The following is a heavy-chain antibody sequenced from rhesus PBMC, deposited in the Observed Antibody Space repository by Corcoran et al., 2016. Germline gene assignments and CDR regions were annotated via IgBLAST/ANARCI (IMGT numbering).Heavy chain of an antibody. J-gene: IGHJ4*01. CDR2: IVGRRRNT. CDR3: ARFSGYYPDFDY. D-gene: IGHD3-28*01. CDR1: GGSISCFY. Sequence: QVQLQESGPGLVKPSETLSLTCAVSGGSISCFYWNLIRQPPGKGGEWIGYIVGRRRNTYYNAYHKSRANRSTDKSKNQFALKLTSGTAEDTAVYYCARFSGYYPDFDYWGQGVLVTVSS. V-gene: IGHV4-165*02.